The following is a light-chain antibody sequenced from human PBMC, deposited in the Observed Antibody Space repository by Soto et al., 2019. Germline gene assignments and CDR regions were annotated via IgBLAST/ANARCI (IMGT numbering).Light chain of an antibody. CDR3: QQYNSYLLT. CDR2: KAS. CDR1: QTISSW. J-gene: IGKJ4*01. V-gene: IGKV1-5*03. Sequence: DIHMTQSPSTLSASVGDSVTITCRASQTISSWLAWYQQKPGKAPNLLIYKASSLESGVPSRFSGSGSGTEFTLNISSLQPDDVATYYCQQYNSYLLTVGGGTKLDIK.